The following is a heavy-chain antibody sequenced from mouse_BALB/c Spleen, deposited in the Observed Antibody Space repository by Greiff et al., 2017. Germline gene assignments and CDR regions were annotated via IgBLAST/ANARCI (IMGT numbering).Heavy chain of an antibody. Sequence: EVKVVESGPSLVKPSQTLSLTCSVTGDSITSGYWNWIRKFPGNKLEYMGYISYSGSTYYNPSLKSRISITRDTSKNQYYLQLNSVTTEDTATYYCARGTVKGNFFDYWGQGTTLTVSS. CDR3: ARGTVKGNFFDY. J-gene: IGHJ2*01. CDR1: GDSITSGY. V-gene: IGHV3-8*02. CDR2: ISYSGST. D-gene: IGHD1-1*01.